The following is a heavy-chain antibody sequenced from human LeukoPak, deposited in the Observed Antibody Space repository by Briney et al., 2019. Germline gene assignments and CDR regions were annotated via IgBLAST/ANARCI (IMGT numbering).Heavy chain of an antibody. CDR1: GGSISSSSYY. V-gene: IGHV4-39*01. CDR2: IYYSGST. Sequence: SETLSLTCTVSGGSISSSSYYWGWIRQPPGKGLEWIGSIYYSGSTYYNPSLKSRVTISVDTSKNQFSLKLSSVTAADTAVYYCATQQQLVGIYWGQGTLVTVSS. J-gene: IGHJ4*02. D-gene: IGHD6-13*01. CDR3: ATQQQLVGIY.